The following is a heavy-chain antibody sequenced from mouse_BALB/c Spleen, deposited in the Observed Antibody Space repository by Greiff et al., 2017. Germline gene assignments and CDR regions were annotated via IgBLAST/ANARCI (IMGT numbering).Heavy chain of an antibody. D-gene: IGHD2-1*01. CDR3: ARGGNQAWFAY. V-gene: IGHV5-12-2*01. J-gene: IGHJ3*01. Sequence: EVKVEESGGGLVQPGGSLKLSCAASGFTFSSYTMSWVRQTPEKRLEWVAYISNGGGSTYYPDTVKGRFTISRDNAKNTLYLQMSSLKSEDTAMYYCARGGNQAWFAYWGQGTLVTVSA. CDR2: ISNGGGST. CDR1: GFTFSSYT.